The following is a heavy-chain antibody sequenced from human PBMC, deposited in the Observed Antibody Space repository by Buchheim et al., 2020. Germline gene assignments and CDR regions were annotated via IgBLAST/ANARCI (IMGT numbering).Heavy chain of an antibody. CDR1: GISFSRYS. CDR3: ASDLSGGGLDY. D-gene: IGHD2-15*01. J-gene: IGHJ4*02. Sequence: QVQLVESGGGVVQPGRSLRLSCAASGISFSRYSMHWVRQAPGKGLEWVAVISDDATRTNYADSVRGRFTISRDNSRYTLYLQMGSLRLDDTAVFYCASDLSGGGLDYWGQGTL. CDR2: ISDDATRT. V-gene: IGHV3-30*04.